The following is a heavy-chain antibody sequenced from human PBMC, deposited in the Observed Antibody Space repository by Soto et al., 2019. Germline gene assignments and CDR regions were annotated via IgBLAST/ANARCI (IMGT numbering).Heavy chain of an antibody. CDR1: GFTFTSYA. Sequence: GGSLRLSCAASGFTFTSYAMNWVRQAPGKGLEWVSGLSGGGGTTYYADSVKGRFTISRDNSKNTLYLQMNSLRAEDTAIYYCAKEGYSSSWYVNYYYGMDVWGQGATVTVSS. CDR2: LSGGGGTT. V-gene: IGHV3-23*01. CDR3: AKEGYSSSWYVNYYYGMDV. J-gene: IGHJ6*02. D-gene: IGHD6-13*01.